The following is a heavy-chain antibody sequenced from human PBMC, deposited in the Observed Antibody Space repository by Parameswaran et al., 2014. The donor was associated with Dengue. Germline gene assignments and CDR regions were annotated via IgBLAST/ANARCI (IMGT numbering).Heavy chain of an antibody. D-gene: IGHD3-10*01. CDR3: AKDRDYGSGKFDY. V-gene: IGHV4-59*01. Sequence: WIRQPPGKGLEWIGYIYYSGSTNYNPSLKSRVTISVDTSKNQFSLKLSSVTAADTAVYYCAKDRDYGSGKFDYWGQGTLVTVSS. CDR2: IYYSGST. J-gene: IGHJ4*02.